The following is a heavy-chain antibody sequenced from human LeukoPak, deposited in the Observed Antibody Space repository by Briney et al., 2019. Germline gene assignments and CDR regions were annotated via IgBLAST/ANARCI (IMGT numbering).Heavy chain of an antibody. CDR3: AREGYSYGRLDY. CDR1: GGSFSGYY. J-gene: IGHJ4*02. CDR2: INHSGST. V-gene: IGHV4-34*01. Sequence: SETLSLTCAVYGGSFSGYYWSWLRQPPGKGLEWIGEINHSGSTNYNPSLKSRVTISVDTSKNQFSLKLSSVTAADTAVYYCAREGYSYGRLDYWGQGTLVTVSS. D-gene: IGHD5-18*01.